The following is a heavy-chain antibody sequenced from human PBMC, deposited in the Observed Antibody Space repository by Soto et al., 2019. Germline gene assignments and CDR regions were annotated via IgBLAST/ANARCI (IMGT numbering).Heavy chain of an antibody. CDR2: IYHSGST. V-gene: IGHV4-30-2*01. D-gene: IGHD1-1*01. J-gene: IGHJ5*02. CDR3: ARDQLEGNWFDP. Sequence: QLQLQESGSGLVRPSQTLSLTCAVSGGSISSGGYSWNWIRQPPGKGLEWIGYIYHSGSTLYNPSLKSRVTLSVDKSKNRVPLKLTSVTAADTAVYYCARDQLEGNWFDPWGQGTLVTVSS. CDR1: GGSISSGGYS.